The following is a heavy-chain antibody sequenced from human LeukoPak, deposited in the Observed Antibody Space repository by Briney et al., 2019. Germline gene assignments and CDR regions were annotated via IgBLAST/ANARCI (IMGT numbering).Heavy chain of an antibody. J-gene: IGHJ4*02. Sequence: GGSLRLSCAASGFTFSSYAMSWVRQAPGKGLEWVSAISGSGGGTYYADSVKGRFTISRDNSKNTLYLQMNSLRAEDTAVYYCAKDCSSTSCYDYWGQGTLVTVSS. CDR2: ISGSGGGT. D-gene: IGHD2-2*01. CDR1: GFTFSSYA. CDR3: AKDCSSTSCYDY. V-gene: IGHV3-23*01.